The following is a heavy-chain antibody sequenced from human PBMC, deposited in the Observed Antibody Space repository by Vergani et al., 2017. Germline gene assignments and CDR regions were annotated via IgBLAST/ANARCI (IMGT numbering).Heavy chain of an antibody. CDR2: IKQDGSED. J-gene: IGHJ4*02. V-gene: IGHV3-7*01. CDR1: GFNFQIYW. CDR3: ARAVSTTVGDPPGY. D-gene: IGHD4-23*01. Sequence: EVLLVESGGDLVQPGGSLRLSCEASGFNFQIYWMGWVRQTAEKGLEWAANIKQDGSEDYYVDSVKGRFTITRDNAKKFIYLQMNSLRADDTAVYYCARAVSTTVGDPPGYWGQGTLVTVSS.